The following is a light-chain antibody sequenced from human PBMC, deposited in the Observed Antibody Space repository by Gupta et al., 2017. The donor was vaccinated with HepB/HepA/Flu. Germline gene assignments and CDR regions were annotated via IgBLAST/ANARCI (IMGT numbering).Light chain of an antibody. CDR3: QHRNSPPVT. J-gene: IGKJ1*01. Sequence: DIQMTQSPSSLSVSVGDRVTIPCRASQSINSYLDWYQQKPGKAPKLLIYAASSVKRGVPSRFSGSGSGTDFTLTISSQQPEDFANYYCQHRNSPPVTFGQGTKVEIK. CDR1: QSINSY. CDR2: AAS. V-gene: IGKV1-39*01.